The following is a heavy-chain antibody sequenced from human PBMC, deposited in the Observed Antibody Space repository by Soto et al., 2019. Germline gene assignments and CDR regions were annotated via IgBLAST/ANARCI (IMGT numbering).Heavy chain of an antibody. Sequence: GGSLRLSCAASGFTFSSYGMHWVRQAPGKGLEWVAVISYDGSNKYYADSVKGRFTISRDNSKNTLYLQMNSLRAEDTAVYYCAKQLGYCSGGSCYSDYYYYYYMDVWGKGTTVTVSS. CDR2: ISYDGSNK. CDR1: GFTFSSYG. J-gene: IGHJ6*03. V-gene: IGHV3-30*18. D-gene: IGHD2-15*01. CDR3: AKQLGYCSGGSCYSDYYYYYYMDV.